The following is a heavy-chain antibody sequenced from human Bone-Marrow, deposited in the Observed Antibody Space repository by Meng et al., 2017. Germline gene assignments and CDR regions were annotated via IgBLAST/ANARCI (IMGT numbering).Heavy chain of an antibody. D-gene: IGHD4-23*01. CDR2: ISAYKGNT. Sequence: QVRRVQSGAEVKKPGASVKVSCKASGYTFTSYGISWVRQAPGQGLEWMGWISAYKGNTNYVQKFQGRVTMTTDTSTSTAYMELRSLRSDDTAVYYCARASTVVTRSSFDLWGQGTLVTVSS. J-gene: IGHJ5*02. CDR3: ARASTVVTRSSFDL. CDR1: GYTFTSYG. V-gene: IGHV1-18*01.